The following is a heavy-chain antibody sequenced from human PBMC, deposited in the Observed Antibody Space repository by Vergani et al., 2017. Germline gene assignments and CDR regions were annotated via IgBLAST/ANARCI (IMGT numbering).Heavy chain of an antibody. CDR3: ARDLHPNYYGSGSYYQRGFSGFDY. Sequence: QVQLVQSGAEVKKPGSSVKVSCKASGGTFSSYAISWVRQAPGQGLEWMGRIIPIFGTANYAQKFQGRVTITADESTSTAYMELSSLRSEDTAVYYCARDLHPNYYGSGSYYQRGFSGFDYWGQGTLVTVSS. J-gene: IGHJ4*02. CDR1: GGTFSSYA. CDR2: IIPIFGTA. V-gene: IGHV1-69*18. D-gene: IGHD3-10*01.